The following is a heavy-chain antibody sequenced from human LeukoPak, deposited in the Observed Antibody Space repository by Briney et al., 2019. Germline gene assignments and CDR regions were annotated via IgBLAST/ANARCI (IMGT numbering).Heavy chain of an antibody. J-gene: IGHJ6*02. V-gene: IGHV3-30*04. CDR3: AKDDWGILSIGGMDD. Sequence: PGGSLRLSCAASGFIFSSYAMHWVRQAPGKGLEWVAVMSYDGSEKYYADSVKGRFTISRDNSKNTLYLQTNSLRVEDTAVYYCAKDDWGILSIGGMDDWGQGTTVTVSS. CDR1: GFIFSSYA. CDR2: MSYDGSEK. D-gene: IGHD6-13*01.